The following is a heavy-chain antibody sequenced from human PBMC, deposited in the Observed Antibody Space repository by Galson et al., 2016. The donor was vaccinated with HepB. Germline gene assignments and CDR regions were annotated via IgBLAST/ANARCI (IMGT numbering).Heavy chain of an antibody. CDR2: ISGSGANT. Sequence: SLRLSCAASGFTFSSYAMTWVRQAPGKGLEWFSGISGSGANTYYANAVKGRFTISRDNSNNTLYLQVNSLRAEDTALYFCARYSNSWAPFDYWGQGSLVTVSS. D-gene: IGHD6-13*01. V-gene: IGHV3-23*01. J-gene: IGHJ4*02. CDR3: ARYSNSWAPFDY. CDR1: GFTFSSYA.